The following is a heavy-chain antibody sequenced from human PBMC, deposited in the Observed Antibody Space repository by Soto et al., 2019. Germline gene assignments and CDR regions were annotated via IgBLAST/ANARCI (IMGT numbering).Heavy chain of an antibody. Sequence: QVQLVESGGGVVQPGKSLRLSYAASGFTFSRYGMHWVRQAPGKGLEWVAVISYDGSKKYYADSVKGRITISRDNSKNTVYLQMNSLRAEDTAVYYCAKDPRTSDHGIYWGQGTLVTVSS. CDR2: ISYDGSKK. D-gene: IGHD2-21*02. CDR3: AKDPRTSDHGIY. CDR1: GFTFSRYG. J-gene: IGHJ4*02. V-gene: IGHV3-30*18.